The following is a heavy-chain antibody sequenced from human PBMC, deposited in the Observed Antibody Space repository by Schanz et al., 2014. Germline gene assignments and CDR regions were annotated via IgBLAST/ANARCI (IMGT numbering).Heavy chain of an antibody. Sequence: QVQLVQSGAEVKKPGSSVKVSCTASGGTFSSYTISWIRQAPGQGLEWMGRIIPVLAIADYAQKFQGRVTITADRSTSTAYMELTSLRSEDTAVYYCARGSPENMIRGELDYWGQGTLVTVSS. D-gene: IGHD3-10*01. CDR2: IIPVLAIA. V-gene: IGHV1-69*02. CDR1: GGTFSSYT. CDR3: ARGSPENMIRGELDY. J-gene: IGHJ4*02.